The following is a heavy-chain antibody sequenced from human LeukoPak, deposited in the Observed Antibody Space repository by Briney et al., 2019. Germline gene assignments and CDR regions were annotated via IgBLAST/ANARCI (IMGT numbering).Heavy chain of an antibody. D-gene: IGHD3-9*01. J-gene: IGHJ4*02. Sequence: SETLSLTCTVSGYSISSGYYWSWVRQPPGKGLEWIGEINHSGSTNYNPSLKSRVTISVDTSKNQFSLKLSSVTAADTAVYYCASRNYYDILIVNYWGQGTLVTVSS. CDR3: ASRNYYDILIVNY. CDR1: GYSISSGYY. V-gene: IGHV4-38-2*02. CDR2: INHSGST.